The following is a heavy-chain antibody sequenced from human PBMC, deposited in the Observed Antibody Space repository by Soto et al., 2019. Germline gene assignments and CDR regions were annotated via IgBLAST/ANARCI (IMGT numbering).Heavy chain of an antibody. J-gene: IGHJ6*02. CDR2: ISAYNGNT. D-gene: IGHD2-15*01. Sequence: GASVKVSCKASGYTFTSYGISWVRQAPGQGLEWMGWISAYNGNTNYAQKLQGRVTMTTDTSTSTAYMELRSLRSDDTAVYYCARDTNIVVVVAATPYYYYYGMDVWGQGTTVTVSS. CDR1: GYTFTSYG. CDR3: ARDTNIVVVVAATPYYYYYGMDV. V-gene: IGHV1-18*01.